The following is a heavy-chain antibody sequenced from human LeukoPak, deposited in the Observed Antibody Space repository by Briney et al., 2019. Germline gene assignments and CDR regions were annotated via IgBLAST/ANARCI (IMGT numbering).Heavy chain of an antibody. J-gene: IGHJ5*02. V-gene: IGHV1-2*02. CDR3: ARGDIVVLPAGIPHNWFDP. CDR2: INPSSGGT. CDR1: GHSFTGYY. D-gene: IGHD2-2*02. Sequence: ASVRVSCKASGHSFTGYYIHWVRQAPGQGLEWMGWINPSSGGTNYAQKFQGRVTMTRDTSISTAYMELSRLRSDDTAVYYCARGDIVVLPAGIPHNWFDPWGQGTLVTVSS.